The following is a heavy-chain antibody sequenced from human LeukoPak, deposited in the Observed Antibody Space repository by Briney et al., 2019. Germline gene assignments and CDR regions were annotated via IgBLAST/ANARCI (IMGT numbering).Heavy chain of an antibody. D-gene: IGHD2-2*01. CDR3: ARDRVPAAIGYGMDV. Sequence: PGRSLRLSCAASGFTFSSYAMHWVRQAPGKGLEWVAVISYDGSNKYYADSVKGRFTISRDNSKNTLYLQMNSLRAGDTAVYYCARDRVPAAIGYGMDVWGQGTTVTVSS. V-gene: IGHV3-30-3*01. CDR1: GFTFSSYA. CDR2: ISYDGSNK. J-gene: IGHJ6*02.